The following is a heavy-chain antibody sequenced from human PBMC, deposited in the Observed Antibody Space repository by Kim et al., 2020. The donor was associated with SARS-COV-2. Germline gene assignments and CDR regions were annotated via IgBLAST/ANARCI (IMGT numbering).Heavy chain of an antibody. Sequence: ASVKVSCKASGYTFTSYGISWVRQAPGQGLEWMGWISAYNGNTNYAQKLQGRVTMTTDTSTSTAYMELRSLRSDDTAVYYCARDFDEYMTTKGYGXDYWGQGTLVTVSS. CDR1: GYTFTSYG. D-gene: IGHD4-17*01. CDR2: ISAYNGNT. V-gene: IGHV1-18*01. CDR3: ARDFDEYMTTKGYGXDY. J-gene: IGHJ4*02.